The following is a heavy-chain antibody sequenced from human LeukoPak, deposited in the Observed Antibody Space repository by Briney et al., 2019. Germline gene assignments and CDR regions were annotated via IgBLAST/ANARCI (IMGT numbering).Heavy chain of an antibody. CDR1: GLTVSSNS. V-gene: IGHV3-66*01. J-gene: IGHJ4*02. CDR3: AREGGDYGDYVDY. D-gene: IGHD4-17*01. CDR2: IHSGGST. Sequence: GGSLRLSCAASGLTVSSNSMTWVRQPPGKGLEWVSVIHSGGSTSYLDSVKGRFTISRDDSKNTLYLQMNSLRAEDTAVYYCAREGGDYGDYVDYWGQGTLVTVSS.